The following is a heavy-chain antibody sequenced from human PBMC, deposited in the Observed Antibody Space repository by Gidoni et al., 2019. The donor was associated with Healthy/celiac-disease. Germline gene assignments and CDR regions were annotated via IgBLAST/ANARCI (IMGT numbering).Heavy chain of an antibody. CDR3: ARGGDGYNSRSFDY. J-gene: IGHJ4*02. CDR2: IYSGGST. Sequence: EVQLVESGGGLIQPGGSLRLSCAASGFTVSSNYMSWVRQAPGKGLEWVSVIYSGGSTYYADSVKGRFTISRDNSKNTLYLQMNSLRAEDTAVYYCARGGDGYNSRSFDYWGQGTLVTVSS. CDR1: GFTVSSNY. D-gene: IGHD5-12*01. V-gene: IGHV3-53*01.